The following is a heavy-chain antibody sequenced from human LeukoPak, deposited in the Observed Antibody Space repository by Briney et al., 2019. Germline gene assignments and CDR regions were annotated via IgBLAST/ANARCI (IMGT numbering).Heavy chain of an antibody. CDR1: GFTFSSYW. V-gene: IGHV3-74*01. CDR3: ARFPYYDSSGAPRTT. Sequence: GGSLRLSCAASGFTFSSYWMHWVRQAPGKGLVWVSRMNSGGSSTSYADSVKGRFTISRDNAKNTLYLQMNSLRAEDTAMYYCARFPYYDSSGAPRTTWGQGTLVTVSS. CDR2: MNSGGSST. J-gene: IGHJ5*02. D-gene: IGHD3-22*01.